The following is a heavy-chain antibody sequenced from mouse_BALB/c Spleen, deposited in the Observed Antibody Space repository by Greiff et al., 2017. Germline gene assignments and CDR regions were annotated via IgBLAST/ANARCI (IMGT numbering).Heavy chain of an antibody. D-gene: IGHD2-14*01. CDR1: GYSITSDYA. V-gene: IGHV3-2*02. CDR3: ARYEEVRGGDYFDY. Sequence: EVKLMESGPGLVKPSQSLSLTCTVTGYSITSDYAWNWIRQFPGNKLEWMGYISYSGSTSYNPSLKSRISITRDTSKNQFFLQLNSVTTEDTATYYCARYEEVRGGDYFDYWGQGTTLTVSS. J-gene: IGHJ2*01. CDR2: ISYSGST.